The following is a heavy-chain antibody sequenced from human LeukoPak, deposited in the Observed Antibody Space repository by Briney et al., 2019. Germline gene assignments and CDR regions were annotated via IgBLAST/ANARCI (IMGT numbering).Heavy chain of an antibody. V-gene: IGHV3-9*01. J-gene: IGHJ2*01. CDR3: AKDCSPSENWYFDL. Sequence: PGGSLRLSCAASGFTFDDYAMHWVRHAPGKGLEWVSGISWNSGSIGYADSVKGRFTISRDNAKNSLYLQMNSLRAEDTALYYCAKDCSPSENWYFDLWGRGTLVTVSS. D-gene: IGHD6-19*01. CDR2: ISWNSGSI. CDR1: GFTFDDYA.